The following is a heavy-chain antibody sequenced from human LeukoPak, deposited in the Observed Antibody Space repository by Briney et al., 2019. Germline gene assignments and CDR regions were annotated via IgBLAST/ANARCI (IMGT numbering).Heavy chain of an antibody. CDR2: ISSSSSTI. V-gene: IGHV3-48*01. J-gene: IGHJ4*02. CDR1: GFTFSSYS. Sequence: GALRLSCAASGFTFSSYSMNWVRQAPGKGLEWVSYISSSSSTIYYADSVKGRFTISRDNAKNSLYLQMNSLRAEDTAVYYCARGEGGYDILTGYLQNWGQGTLVTVSS. D-gene: IGHD3-9*01. CDR3: ARGEGGYDILTGYLQN.